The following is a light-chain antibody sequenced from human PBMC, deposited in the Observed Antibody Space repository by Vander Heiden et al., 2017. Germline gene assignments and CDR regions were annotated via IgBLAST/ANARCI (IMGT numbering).Light chain of an antibody. CDR3: QQYYSTPIS. V-gene: IGKV4-1*01. CDR1: QSVLYSSNNENY. J-gene: IGKJ5*01. CDR2: WAS. Sequence: DIVMTQSPDSLAVSLGERATINCKSSQSVLYSSNNENYLAWYQQKSGQPPKLLIYWASTRESGVPDRFSGSGSGTDFTLTISSLQAEDVAVYYCQQYYSTPISFGQGTRLEIK.